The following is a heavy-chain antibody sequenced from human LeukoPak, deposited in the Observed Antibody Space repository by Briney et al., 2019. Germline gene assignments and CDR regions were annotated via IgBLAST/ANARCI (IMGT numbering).Heavy chain of an antibody. CDR3: ARMSVGIAVD. CDR2: IYYSGST. CDR1: GGSISSSSYY. J-gene: IGHJ4*02. D-gene: IGHD6-19*01. V-gene: IGHV4-39*07. Sequence: SETLSLTCTVSGGSISSSSYYWGWIRQPPGKGLEWIGSIYYSGSTYYNPSLKSRVTISVDTSKNQFSLKLSSVTAADTAVYYCARMSVGIAVDWGQGTLVTVSS.